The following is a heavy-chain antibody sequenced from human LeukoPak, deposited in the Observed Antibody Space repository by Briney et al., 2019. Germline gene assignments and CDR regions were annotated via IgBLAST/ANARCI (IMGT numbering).Heavy chain of an antibody. V-gene: IGHV3-30*02. D-gene: IGHD7-27*01. CDR1: GFSFSNYG. J-gene: IGHJ4*02. Sequence: GGSLRLSCAASGFSFSNYGMHWVRQAPGKGLEWVAFIRFDGSDRYYTDSVKGRFTLYRDISRNTLYLQMNSLRADDTAVYYCARDYVWGSSESDYWGQGTLVTVSS. CDR3: ARDYVWGSSESDY. CDR2: IRFDGSDR.